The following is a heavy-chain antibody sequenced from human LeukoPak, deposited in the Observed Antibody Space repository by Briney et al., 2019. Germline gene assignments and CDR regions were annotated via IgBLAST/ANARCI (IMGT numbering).Heavy chain of an antibody. CDR1: KFTFSHYG. CDR2: IWSDGSNQ. V-gene: IGHV3-33*06. J-gene: IGHJ4*02. CDR3: AKDAQRGFDYSNSLEY. D-gene: IGHD4-11*01. Sequence: GGSLRLSYAASKFTFSHYGMHWARQAPGKGRQWVAVIWSDGSNQYYADSVKGRFTISRDNSNNMVYLQMNSLRVDDAGVYYCAKDAQRGFDYSNSLEYWGQGALVTVSS.